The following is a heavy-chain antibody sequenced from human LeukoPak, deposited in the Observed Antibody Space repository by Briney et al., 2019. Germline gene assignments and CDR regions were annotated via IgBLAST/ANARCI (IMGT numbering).Heavy chain of an antibody. V-gene: IGHV1-8*02. Sequence: ASVKVSCKASGYSFTAQYMHWLRQATGQGLEWMGWMNPNSGNTGYAQKFQGRVTMTRDTSISTAYMELSSLRSEDTAVYYCARVFRGFWYFDLWGRGTLVTVSS. CDR3: ARVFRGFWYFDL. CDR1: GYSFTAQY. D-gene: IGHD3-16*01. J-gene: IGHJ2*01. CDR2: MNPNSGNT.